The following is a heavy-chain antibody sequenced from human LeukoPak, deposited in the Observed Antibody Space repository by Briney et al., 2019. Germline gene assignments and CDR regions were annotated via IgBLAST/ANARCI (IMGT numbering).Heavy chain of an antibody. V-gene: IGHV4-39*07. Sequence: PSETLSLTCTVSGXSISSSNYYWGWIRQPPGKGLEWIGSIYYSGITYYNPSLKSRVTISVDRSKNQFSLKLSSVTAADTVVYYCATSRAYYDILTGYSDPDAFDIWGQGTMVIVSS. J-gene: IGHJ3*02. CDR1: GXSISSSNYY. CDR3: ATSRAYYDILTGYSDPDAFDI. CDR2: IYYSGIT. D-gene: IGHD3-9*01.